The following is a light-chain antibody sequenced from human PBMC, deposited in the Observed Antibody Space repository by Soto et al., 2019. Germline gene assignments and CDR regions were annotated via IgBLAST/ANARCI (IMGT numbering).Light chain of an antibody. Sequence: QSALTQPASVSGSPGQSITISCTGTTSDVGRYNYVSWYQQHPGKAPKLIIYDVSNRPSGVSNRFSGSKSGNTVSLTISGLQAEDEADYYCNSYTSSSTYVFGTGTKVTVL. V-gene: IGLV2-14*01. CDR2: DVS. CDR3: NSYTSSSTYV. J-gene: IGLJ1*01. CDR1: TSDVGRYNY.